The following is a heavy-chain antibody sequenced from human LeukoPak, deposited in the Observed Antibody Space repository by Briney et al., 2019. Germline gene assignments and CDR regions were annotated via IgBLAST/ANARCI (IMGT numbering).Heavy chain of an antibody. V-gene: IGHV3-23*01. D-gene: IGHD3-22*01. J-gene: IGHJ3*02. CDR1: GFTFSSYA. Sequence: GGSLRLSCAASGFTFSSYAMSWVRQAPGKRLEWVSAVSGGGGTTYYADSVKGRFTISRDNSKNTLFLQMNSLRAEDTAVYYCAKGFYDNSASGVFDIWGQGTMVTVSS. CDR2: VSGGGGTT. CDR3: AKGFYDNSASGVFDI.